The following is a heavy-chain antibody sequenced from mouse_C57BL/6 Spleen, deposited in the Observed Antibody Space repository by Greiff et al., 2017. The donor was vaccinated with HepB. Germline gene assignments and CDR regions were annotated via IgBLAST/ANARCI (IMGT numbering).Heavy chain of an antibody. V-gene: IGHV3-2*02. CDR3: ARTARIKY. CDR2: ISYSGST. D-gene: IGHD1-2*01. CDR1: GYSITSGYG. J-gene: IGHJ2*01. Sequence: EVKLQESGPGLVKPSQSLSLTCTVTGYSITSGYGWNWIRQFPGNKLEWMGYISYSGSTNYNPYLKSRISITRDTSKNQLFLQLNSVTTEDTATYDCARTARIKYWGQGTTLTVSS.